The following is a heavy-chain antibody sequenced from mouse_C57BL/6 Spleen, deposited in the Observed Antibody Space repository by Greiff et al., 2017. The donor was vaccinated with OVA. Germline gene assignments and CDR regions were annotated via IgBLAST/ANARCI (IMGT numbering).Heavy chain of an antibody. Sequence: VKLMESGPELVKPGASVKLSCKASGYTFTSYDINWVKQRPGQVLEWIGWIYPRDGSTKYNEKFKGKATLTVDTSSSTAYMELHSLTSEDSAVYFCARSGGYGSSPAWFAYWGQGTLVTVSA. CDR1: GYTFTSYD. CDR3: ARSGGYGSSPAWFAY. J-gene: IGHJ3*01. CDR2: IYPRDGST. V-gene: IGHV1-85*01. D-gene: IGHD1-1*01.